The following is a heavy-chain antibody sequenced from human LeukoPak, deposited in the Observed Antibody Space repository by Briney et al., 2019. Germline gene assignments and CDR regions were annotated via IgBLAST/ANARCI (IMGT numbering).Heavy chain of an antibody. CDR2: IYPGDSDT. CDR3: ARRYGGSWFDP. J-gene: IGHJ5*02. CDR1: GYSFTNHW. Sequence: GESLKISCKGSGYSFTNHWIVWVRQMPGKGLEWMGIIYPGDSDTRYSPSFQGQVTISADKSISTAYLQWSSLKASDTATYYCARRYGGSWFDPWGQGTLVTVSS. D-gene: IGHD3-10*01. V-gene: IGHV5-51*01.